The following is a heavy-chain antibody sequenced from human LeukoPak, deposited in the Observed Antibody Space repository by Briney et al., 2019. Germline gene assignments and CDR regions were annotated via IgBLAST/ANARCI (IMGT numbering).Heavy chain of an antibody. CDR1: GYTFTSYD. CDR2: MNPNSGNT. J-gene: IGHJ5*02. V-gene: IGHV1-8*01. D-gene: IGHD3-10*01. Sequence: ASVKVSCKASGYTFTSYDINWVRQATGQGLEWMGWMNPNSGNTGYAQKFQGRVTMTRNTSISTAYMELSSLRSEDTAVYYCARGRDYYGSGTEGWFDPWGQGTLVTVSS. CDR3: ARGRDYYGSGTEGWFDP.